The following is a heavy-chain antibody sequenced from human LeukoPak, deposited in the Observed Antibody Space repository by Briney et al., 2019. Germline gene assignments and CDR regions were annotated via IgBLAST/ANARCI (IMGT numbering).Heavy chain of an antibody. V-gene: IGHV3-30*18. CDR2: ISYDGSNK. CDR1: GFTFSSYG. Sequence: PGRSLRLSCAASGFTFSSYGMHWVRQAPGKGLEWVAVISYDGSNKYYADSVKGRFTISRDNSKNTLYLQMNSLRAEDTAVYYCAKGSDSSGPLDYWGQGTLVTVSS. CDR3: AKGSDSSGPLDY. J-gene: IGHJ4*02. D-gene: IGHD6-25*01.